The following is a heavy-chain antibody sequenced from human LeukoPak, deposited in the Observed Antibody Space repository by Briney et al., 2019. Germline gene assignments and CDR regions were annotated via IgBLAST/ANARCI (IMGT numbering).Heavy chain of an antibody. CDR2: INPNSGGT. V-gene: IGHV1-8*02. CDR1: GGTFSSYA. Sequence: ASVKVSCKASGGTFSSYATSWVRQAPGQGLEWMGWINPNSGGTNYAQKFQGRVTMTRDTSTSTVYMELSSLRSEDTAVYYCARDLNRGIRTLGYWGQGTLVTVSS. CDR3: ARDLNRGIRTLGY. D-gene: IGHD1-26*01. J-gene: IGHJ4*02.